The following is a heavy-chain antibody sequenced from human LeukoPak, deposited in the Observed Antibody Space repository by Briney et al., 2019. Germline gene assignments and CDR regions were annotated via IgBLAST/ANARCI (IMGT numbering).Heavy chain of an antibody. CDR3: ATGAFGGVIVINYFDY. D-gene: IGHD3-16*02. J-gene: IGHJ4*02. CDR2: INPNSGGT. CDR1: GYTFTGYY. Sequence: ASVKVSCKASGYTFTGYYMHWVRQAPGQGLEWMGWINPNSGGTNYAQKFQGRVTMTEDTSTDTAYMELSSLRSEDTAVYYCATGAFGGVIVINYFDYWGQGTLVTVSS. V-gene: IGHV1-2*02.